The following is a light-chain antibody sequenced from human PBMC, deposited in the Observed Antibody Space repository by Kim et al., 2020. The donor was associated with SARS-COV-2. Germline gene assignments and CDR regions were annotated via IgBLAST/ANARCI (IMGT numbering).Light chain of an antibody. CDR3: QSYDSSLSGHV. J-gene: IGLJ1*01. V-gene: IGLV1-40*01. CDR1: SSNIGAGYD. Sequence: QRGTISCTGSSSNIGAGYDVHWYQQLPGTAPKLLIYGNSNRPSGVPDRFSGSKSGTSASLAITGLQAEDEADYYCQSYDSSLSGHVFGTGTKVTVL. CDR2: GNS.